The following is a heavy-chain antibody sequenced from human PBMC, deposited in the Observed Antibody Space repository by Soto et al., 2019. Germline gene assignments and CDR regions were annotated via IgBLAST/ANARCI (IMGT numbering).Heavy chain of an antibody. Sequence: ASVKVSCKASGYTFSRKDISWVRQAPGQGLEWMGWINTYNGNTNYAQKLQGRVTMTTDTSTSTAYMELRSLRSDDTAVYYCKSGGQPIDPWGHGTLVTVSS. CDR2: INTYNGNT. D-gene: IGHD3-10*01. V-gene: IGHV1-18*01. J-gene: IGHJ5*02. CDR1: GYTFSRKD. CDR3: KSGGQPIDP.